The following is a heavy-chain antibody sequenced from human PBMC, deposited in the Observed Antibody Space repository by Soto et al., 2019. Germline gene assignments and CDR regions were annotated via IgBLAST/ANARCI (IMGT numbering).Heavy chain of an antibody. CDR2: IYHSGST. CDR1: GGSISSSNW. Sequence: SETLSLTCAVSGGSISSSNWWSWVRQPPGKGLEWIGEIYHSGSTNYNPSLKSRVTISVDTSKNQFSLRLTSVTAADTAVYYCARPDSSSWAAPFGSWGQGTLVTVSS. V-gene: IGHV4-4*02. D-gene: IGHD6-13*01. J-gene: IGHJ4*02. CDR3: ARPDSSSWAAPFGS.